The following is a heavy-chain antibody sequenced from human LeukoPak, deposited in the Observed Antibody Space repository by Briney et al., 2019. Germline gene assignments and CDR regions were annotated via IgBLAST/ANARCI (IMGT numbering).Heavy chain of an antibody. CDR2: INPSGGST. V-gene: IGHV1-46*01. CDR1: GYTFTSYY. CDR3: ARGPTPYYDSSGYYGY. J-gene: IGHJ4*02. D-gene: IGHD3-22*01. Sequence: ASVKVSCKASGYTFTSYYTHWVRQAPGQGLEWVGIINPSGGSTSYAQKFQGRVTMTRDTSTSTVYMELSSLRSEDTAVYYCARGPTPYYDSSGYYGYWGQGTLVTVSS.